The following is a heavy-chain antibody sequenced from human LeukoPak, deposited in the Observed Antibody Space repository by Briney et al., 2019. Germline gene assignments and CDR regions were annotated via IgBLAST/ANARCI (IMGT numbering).Heavy chain of an antibody. Sequence: GGSLRLSCAASGFTFSSYAMHWVRQAPGKGLEWVAVISYDGSNKYYADSVKGRFTISRDNSKNTLYLQMNSLRAEDTAVYYCARDRRDGPRSFDYWGQGTLVTVSS. D-gene: IGHD5-24*01. J-gene: IGHJ4*02. V-gene: IGHV3-30-3*01. CDR2: ISYDGSNK. CDR1: GFTFSSYA. CDR3: ARDRRDGPRSFDY.